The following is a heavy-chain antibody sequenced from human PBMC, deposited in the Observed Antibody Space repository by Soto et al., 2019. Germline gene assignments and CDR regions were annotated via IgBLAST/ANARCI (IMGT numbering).Heavy chain of an antibody. D-gene: IGHD2-21*02. CDR2: IWYDGSNK. J-gene: IGHJ6*02. CDR1: GFTFSSYG. Sequence: PGGSLRLSCAASGFTFSSYGMHWVRQAPGKGLEWVAFIWYDGSNKYYADSVKGRFTISRDNSKNTLYLQMNSLRAEDTAVYYCARESIVVVTAQNVYYYYGMDVWGQGTTVTVSS. CDR3: ARESIVVVTAQNVYYYYGMDV. V-gene: IGHV3-33*01.